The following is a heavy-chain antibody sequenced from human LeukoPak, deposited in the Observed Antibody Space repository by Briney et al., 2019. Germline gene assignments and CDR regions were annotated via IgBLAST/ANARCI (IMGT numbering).Heavy chain of an antibody. CDR3: ARLSRRDSSGLNWFDP. V-gene: IGHV4-31*03. J-gene: IGHJ5*02. Sequence: SETLSLTCTVSGGSISSGGYYWSWIRQHPGKGLEWIGYIFYSGSAYYNPSLKSRVSVSVDTSQNQFSLKLTFVTAADTAVYYCARLSRRDSSGLNWFDPWGQGTLVTVSS. D-gene: IGHD3-22*01. CDR2: IFYSGSA. CDR1: GGSISSGGYY.